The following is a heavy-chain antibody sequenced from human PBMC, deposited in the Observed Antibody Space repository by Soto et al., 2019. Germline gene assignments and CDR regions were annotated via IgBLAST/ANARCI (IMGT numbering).Heavy chain of an antibody. J-gene: IGHJ4*02. CDR3: ARREIQGPIDY. CDR2: IYYSGTT. CDR1: GYSISSSNW. Sequence: QVQLQESGPGLVMPSDTLSLTCAVSGYSISSSNWWGWIRQPPGKGLEWIGYIYYSGTTYYNPSLKSRVTMSGDTSKNQFSLKLTSVTAVDTAVYYCARREIQGPIDYWGQGTLVTVSS. D-gene: IGHD1-26*01. V-gene: IGHV4-28*01.